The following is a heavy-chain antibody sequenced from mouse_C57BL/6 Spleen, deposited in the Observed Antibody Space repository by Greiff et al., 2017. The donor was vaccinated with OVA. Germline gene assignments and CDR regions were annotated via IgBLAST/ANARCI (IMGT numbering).Heavy chain of an antibody. J-gene: IGHJ1*03. V-gene: IGHV1-18*01. CDR1: GYTFTDYN. D-gene: IGHD1-1*01. CDR3: ARLGYGSSYGYFDV. Sequence: DVQLQESGPELVKPGASVKIPCKASGYTFTDYNMDWVKQSHGKSLEWIGDINPNNGGTIYNQKFKGKATLTVDKSSSTAYMELRSLTSEDTAVYYCARLGYGSSYGYFDVWGTGTTVTVSS. CDR2: INPNNGGT.